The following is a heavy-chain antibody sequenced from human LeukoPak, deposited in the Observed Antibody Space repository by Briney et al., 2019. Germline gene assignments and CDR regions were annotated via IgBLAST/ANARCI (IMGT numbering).Heavy chain of an antibody. CDR2: INRDGSGN. V-gene: IGHV3-7*01. J-gene: IGHJ3*02. CDR3: ARDGITGTVAFDI. CDR1: GFTFSNYW. D-gene: IGHD1-20*01. Sequence: SGGSLRLSCAASGFTFSNYWMNWVRQAPGKGLEWVANINRDGSGNYYVDSVKGRFTISRDNAKNSVYLQMNSLRAEDTAVYFCARDGITGTVAFDIWGQGTLVTVSS.